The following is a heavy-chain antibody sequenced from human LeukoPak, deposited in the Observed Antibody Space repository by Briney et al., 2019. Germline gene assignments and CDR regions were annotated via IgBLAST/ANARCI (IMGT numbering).Heavy chain of an antibody. Sequence: TGGSLRLSCAASGFNFSSFGMHWVRQTPGKGLEWLTFMRYDGSYKTYIDSVKGRFTISRDNSKKTVYLHMNSLKTEDTAVYYCAKPLSGSPYYFDFWGQGTLVTVSS. CDR2: MRYDGSYK. J-gene: IGHJ4*02. CDR3: AKPLSGSPYYFDF. D-gene: IGHD1-26*01. CDR1: GFNFSSFG. V-gene: IGHV3-30*02.